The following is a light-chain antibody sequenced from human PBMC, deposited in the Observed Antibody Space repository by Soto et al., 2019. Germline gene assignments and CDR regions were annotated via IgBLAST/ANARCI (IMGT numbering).Light chain of an antibody. J-gene: IGKJ4*01. CDR1: QSVSSY. CDR3: QQRSNWPPNT. V-gene: IGKV3-11*01. Sequence: EIVLTQSPATLSLSPGERATLSCRASQSVSSYLAWYQQKPGQAPRLFIYDASNRATGIPARFSGSGSGTDLTLTISSLEPEDFAVYYCQQRSNWPPNTFGGGTKVEIK. CDR2: DAS.